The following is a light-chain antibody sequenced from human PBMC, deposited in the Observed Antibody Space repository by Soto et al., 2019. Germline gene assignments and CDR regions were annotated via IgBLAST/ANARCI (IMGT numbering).Light chain of an antibody. Sequence: QSVLTQPPSVSGAPGQRVTISCTGSSSNIGAGSDVHWYQQLPGTAPKLLIYGNSNRPSGVPDRFSGSKSGTSASLAITGLHAQDEAYYYCQSYDSSLSGSRVFGTGTKLTVL. V-gene: IGLV1-40*01. CDR2: GNS. CDR1: SSNIGAGSD. J-gene: IGLJ1*01. CDR3: QSYDSSLSGSRV.